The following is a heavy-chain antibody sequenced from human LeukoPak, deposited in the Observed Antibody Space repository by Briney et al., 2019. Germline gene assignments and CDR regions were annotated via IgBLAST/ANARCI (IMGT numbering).Heavy chain of an antibody. D-gene: IGHD5-24*01. V-gene: IGHV4-34*01. CDR1: GGSFSGYY. CDR3: ARGGRWLQDDY. CDR2: INHSGST. Sequence: PSETLSLTCAVYGGSFSGYYWSWIRQPPGKGLEWIGEINHSGSTNYNPSLKSRVTISVDTSKNQFSLKLSSVTAADTAVYYCARGGRWLQDDYWGQGTLVTVSS. J-gene: IGHJ4*02.